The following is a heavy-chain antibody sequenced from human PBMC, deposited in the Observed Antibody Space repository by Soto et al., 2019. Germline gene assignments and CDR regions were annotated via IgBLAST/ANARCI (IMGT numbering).Heavy chain of an antibody. CDR3: AREGYGSGSYYSYYFDY. CDR1: GYTFTSYA. V-gene: IGHV1-3*01. Sequence: QVQLVQSGAEVKKPGASVKVSCKASGYTFTSYAMHWVRQAPGQRLEGMGWINAGNGNTKYSQKFQGRVTITRDTSASTAYMELSSLRSEDTAVYYCAREGYGSGSYYSYYFDYWGQGTLVTVSS. CDR2: INAGNGNT. D-gene: IGHD3-10*01. J-gene: IGHJ4*02.